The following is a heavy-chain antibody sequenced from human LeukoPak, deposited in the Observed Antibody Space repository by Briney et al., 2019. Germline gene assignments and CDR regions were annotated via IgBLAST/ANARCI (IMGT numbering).Heavy chain of an antibody. J-gene: IGHJ4*02. Sequence: ASVKVSCKASGYTFSNNYLHWVRQAPGQGLEWMGMIYPRDGSTSYAQNFQGRVTVTRDTSTTTVHMELRGLRSEDTAVYYCARDQEGFDYWGQGTVVTVSS. CDR2: IYPRDGST. CDR1: GYTFSNNY. V-gene: IGHV1-46*01. CDR3: ARDQEGFDY.